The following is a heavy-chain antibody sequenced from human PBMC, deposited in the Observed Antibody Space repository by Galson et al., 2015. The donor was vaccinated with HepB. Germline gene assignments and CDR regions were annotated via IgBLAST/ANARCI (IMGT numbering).Heavy chain of an antibody. Sequence: CAISGDSVSSNSAAWNWIRQSPSRGLEWLGRTYYRSKWYNDYAVSVKSRITINPDTSKNQFSLQLNSVTPEDTAVYYCARAQLSEKGYSSGWPGGEYFQHWGQGTLVTVSS. D-gene: IGHD6-19*01. CDR3: ARAQLSEKGYSSGWPGGEYFQH. V-gene: IGHV6-1*01. CDR2: TYYRSKWYN. J-gene: IGHJ1*01. CDR1: GDSVSSNSAA.